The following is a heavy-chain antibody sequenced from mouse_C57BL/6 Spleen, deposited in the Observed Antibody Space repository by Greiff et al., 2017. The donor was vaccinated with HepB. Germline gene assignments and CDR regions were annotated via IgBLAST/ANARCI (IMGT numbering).Heavy chain of an antibody. J-gene: IGHJ3*01. V-gene: IGHV1-69*01. CDR3: ARERDDGYFVAY. CDR2: IDPSDSYT. CDR1: GYTFTSYW. D-gene: IGHD2-3*01. Sequence: VQLQQSGAELVMPGASVKLSCKASGYTFTSYWIHWVKQRPGQGLEWIGEIDPSDSYTNYNQKVKSNTTLTLDKSSSTAYMQLSGLTSDDSAVYDCARERDDGYFVAYGGQGTLVTVSA.